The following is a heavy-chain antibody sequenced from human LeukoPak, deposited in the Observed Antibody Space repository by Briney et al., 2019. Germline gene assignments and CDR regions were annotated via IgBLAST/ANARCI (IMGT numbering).Heavy chain of an antibody. J-gene: IGHJ3*02. Sequence: PGGSLRLSCAASGFTFSSYAMSWVRQAPGKGLEWVSAISGSGGSTYYADSVKGRFTISRDNSKNTLYLQMNSLRAEDTAVYYCAKDGGYSGYDSDAFDIWGQGTMVTVSS. CDR3: AKDGGYSGYDSDAFDI. V-gene: IGHV3-23*01. CDR2: ISGSGGST. D-gene: IGHD5-12*01. CDR1: GFTFSSYA.